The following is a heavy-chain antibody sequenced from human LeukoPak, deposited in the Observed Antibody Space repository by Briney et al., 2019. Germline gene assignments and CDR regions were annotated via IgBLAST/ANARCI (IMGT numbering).Heavy chain of an antibody. CDR2: IYYSGST. Sequence: SETLSLTCAVYGGSFSGYYWSWIRQHPGKGLEWIGYIYYSGSTYYNPSLKSRVTISVDTSKNQFSLKLSSVTAADTAVYYCAREPGRSGYDYAVDYWGQGTLVTVSS. V-gene: IGHV4-31*11. CDR3: AREPGRSGYDYAVDY. D-gene: IGHD5-12*01. J-gene: IGHJ4*02. CDR1: GGSFSGYY.